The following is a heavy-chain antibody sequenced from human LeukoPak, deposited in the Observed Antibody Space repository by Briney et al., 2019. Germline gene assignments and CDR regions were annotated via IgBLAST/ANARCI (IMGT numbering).Heavy chain of an antibody. V-gene: IGHV4-59*01. CDR3: ATGYGSAYDY. CDR1: GGSISSYY. D-gene: IGHD3-10*01. Sequence: SETLSLTCTVPGGSISSYYWSWIRQPPGKGLEWIGYIYYSGSTNYNPSLKSRVTISVDTSKNQFSLKLSSVTAADTAVYYCATGYGSAYDYWGQGTLVTVSS. J-gene: IGHJ4*02. CDR2: IYYSGST.